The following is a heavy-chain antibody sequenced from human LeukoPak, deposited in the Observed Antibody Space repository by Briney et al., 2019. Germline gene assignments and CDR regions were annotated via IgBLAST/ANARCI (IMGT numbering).Heavy chain of an antibody. CDR1: GFNFSDYA. CDR3: TRDWRNMGFDF. CDR2: ISGSGGTT. Sequence: TGGSLRLSCVASGFNFSDYAMNWVRQAPGKGLEWVSAISGSGGTTHYADSVKGRFTISRDNAKNTLSLQMNSLRAEDTAVYYCTRDWRNMGFDFWGQGTMVTVSS. D-gene: IGHD1-14*01. V-gene: IGHV3-23*01. J-gene: IGHJ3*01.